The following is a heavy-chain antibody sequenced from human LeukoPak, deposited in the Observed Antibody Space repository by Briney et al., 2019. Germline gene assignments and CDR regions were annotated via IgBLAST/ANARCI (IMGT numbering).Heavy chain of an antibody. CDR3: ASNYDSSGYHHFEY. J-gene: IGHJ4*02. V-gene: IGHV3-53*01. CDR2: IYSGGSA. D-gene: IGHD3-22*01. CDR1: GFTVSGNY. Sequence: GGSLRLSCAASGFTVSGNYMSWVRQAPGKGLEWVSVIYSGGSAFNADSVKGRFTISRDNSKNTLYLQMNSLRAEDTAVYYCASNYDSSGYHHFEYWGQGTLVTVSS.